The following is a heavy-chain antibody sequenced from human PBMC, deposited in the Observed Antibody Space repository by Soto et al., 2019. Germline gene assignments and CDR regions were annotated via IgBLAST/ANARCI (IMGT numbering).Heavy chain of an antibody. CDR3: ARWRGIAAAGSRSFDY. Sequence: PGESLKISCKGSGYSFTSYWIGWVRQMPGKGLEWMGIIYPGDSDTRYSPSFQGQVTISADKSISTAYLQWSSLKASDTAMYYCARWRGIAAAGSRSFDYWGQGTLVTVSS. J-gene: IGHJ4*02. CDR2: IYPGDSDT. CDR1: GYSFTSYW. D-gene: IGHD6-13*01. V-gene: IGHV5-51*01.